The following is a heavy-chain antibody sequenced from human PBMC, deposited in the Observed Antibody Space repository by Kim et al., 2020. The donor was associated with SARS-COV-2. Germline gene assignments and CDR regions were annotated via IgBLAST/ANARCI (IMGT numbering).Heavy chain of an antibody. CDR1: GYTFTSYG. J-gene: IGHJ6*02. CDR3: ARDSPWGVVTAIPNYYYYGMDV. Sequence: ASVKVSCKASGYTFTSYGISWVRQAPGQGLEWMGWISAYNGNTNYAQKLQGRVTMTTDTSTSTAYMELRSLRSDDTAVYYCARDSPWGVVTAIPNYYYYGMDVWGQGTTVTVSS. CDR2: ISAYNGNT. D-gene: IGHD2-21*02. V-gene: IGHV1-18*04.